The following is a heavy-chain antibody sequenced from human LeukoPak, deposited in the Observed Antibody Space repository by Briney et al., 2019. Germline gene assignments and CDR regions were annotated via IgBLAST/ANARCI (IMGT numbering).Heavy chain of an antibody. CDR3: ATLSYDVWTGVNWFDP. J-gene: IGHJ5*02. CDR1: RFIFGGYA. D-gene: IGHD3-3*01. Sequence: PGGSLRLSCVASRFIFGGYAISWVRQAPGKGLEWVSGIRTSGETFYAESVKGRFAISRDIPKNTVYLQMNSLRAEDSAVYYCATLSYDVWTGVNWFDPWGQGTLVTVPS. V-gene: IGHV3-23*01. CDR2: IRTSGET.